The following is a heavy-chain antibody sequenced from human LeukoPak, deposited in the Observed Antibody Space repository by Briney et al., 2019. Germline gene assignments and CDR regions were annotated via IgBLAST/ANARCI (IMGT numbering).Heavy chain of an antibody. V-gene: IGHV1-69*05. CDR2: IIPIFGTA. Sequence: SVKVSCKASGGTFSSYAISWVRQAPGQGLEWMGGIIPIFGTANYAQKFQGRVTITTDESTSTAYMELSSPRSEDTAVYYCARGTMVRGVRYFDYWGQGTLVTVSS. CDR3: ARGTMVRGVRYFDY. CDR1: GGTFSSYA. D-gene: IGHD3-10*01. J-gene: IGHJ4*02.